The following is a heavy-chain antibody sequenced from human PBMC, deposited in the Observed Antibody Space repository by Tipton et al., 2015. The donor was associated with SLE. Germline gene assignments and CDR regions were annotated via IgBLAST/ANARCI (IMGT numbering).Heavy chain of an antibody. CDR2: ISSSSSYI. J-gene: IGHJ4*02. CDR1: GFTFSSYS. D-gene: IGHD5-18*01. CDR3: ARDRGGYSYGHGY. Sequence: SLRLSCAASGFTFSSYSMNWVRQAPGKGLEWVSSISSSSSYIYYADSVKGRFTISRDNAKNSLYLQMNSLRAEDTAVYYCARDRGGYSYGHGYWGQGTLVTVSS. V-gene: IGHV3-21*01.